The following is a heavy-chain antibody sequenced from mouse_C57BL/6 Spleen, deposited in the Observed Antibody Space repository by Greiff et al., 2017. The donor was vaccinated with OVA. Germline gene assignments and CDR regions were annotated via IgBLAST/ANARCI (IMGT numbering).Heavy chain of an antibody. CDR3: TRGNYYGSSRDY. V-gene: IGHV5-9-1*02. D-gene: IGHD1-1*01. CDR2: ISSGGDYI. CDR1: GFTFSSYA. Sequence: EVKVVESGEGLVKPGGSLKLSCAASGFTFSSYAMSWVRQTPEKRLEWVAYISSGGDYIYYADTVKGRFTISCDNARNTLYLQMSSLKSEDTAMYYCTRGNYYGSSRDYWGQGTSVTVSS. J-gene: IGHJ4*01.